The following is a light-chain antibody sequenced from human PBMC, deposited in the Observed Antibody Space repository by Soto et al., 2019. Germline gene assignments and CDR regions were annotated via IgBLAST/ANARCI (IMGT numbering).Light chain of an antibody. CDR3: QHYESAVWT. V-gene: IGKV3-20*01. J-gene: IGKJ1*01. CDR1: QSVRSTY. CDR2: GAS. Sequence: EIVLTQSPGTLSLSPGERATLSCRASQSVRSTYLAWYQQKPGQAPRLLIYGASSRATGIPDRFSGSGSGKDFTLTITTLEPEDFAVYYCQHYESAVWTFGQGTKVETK.